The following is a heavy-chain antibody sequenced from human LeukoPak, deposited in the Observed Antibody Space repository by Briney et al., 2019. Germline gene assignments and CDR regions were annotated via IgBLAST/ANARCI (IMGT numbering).Heavy chain of an antibody. CDR2: IYYSGST. J-gene: IGHJ5*02. D-gene: IGHD3-10*01. CDR1: GGSISSGSYY. V-gene: IGHV4-39*01. Sequence: SETLSLTCTVSGGSISSGSYYWGWIRQPPGKGLEWIGSIYYSGSTYYNPSLKSRVTISVDTSKNQFSLKLSSVTAADTAVYYCVYGSEIFDPWGQGTLVTVSS. CDR3: VYGSEIFDP.